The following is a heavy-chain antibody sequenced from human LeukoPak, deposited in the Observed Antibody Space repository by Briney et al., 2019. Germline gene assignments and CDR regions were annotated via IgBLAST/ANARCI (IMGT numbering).Heavy chain of an antibody. J-gene: IGHJ4*02. D-gene: IGHD3-3*01. Sequence: GGSLRLSCAASGFTFSSYWMHWVRQAPGKGLVWVSRINSDGSSASYADSVKGRFTISRDNAKNTLYLQMNSLRVEDTAVFYCARDQYDTWSRRGNFDSWGQGTLVIVSS. V-gene: IGHV3-74*01. CDR1: GFTFSSYW. CDR2: INSDGSSA. CDR3: ARDQYDTWSRRGNFDS.